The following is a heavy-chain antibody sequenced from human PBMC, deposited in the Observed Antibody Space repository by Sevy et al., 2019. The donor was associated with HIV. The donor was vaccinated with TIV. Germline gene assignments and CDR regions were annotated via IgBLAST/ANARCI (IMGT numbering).Heavy chain of an antibody. Sequence: DAVKVSCKASGYTFTTYGISWVEQAPGQGLEWMGWISAYNGNTNYAPQLQGRVTMTTDISTSTAYMELRSLRSDDTDVYHCARGSSDILNGYQEPFDYWGQGTLDTVS. CDR3: ARGSSDILNGYQEPFDY. J-gene: IGHJ4*02. D-gene: IGHD3-9*01. CDR2: ISAYNGNT. V-gene: IGHV1-18*01. CDR1: GYTFTTYG.